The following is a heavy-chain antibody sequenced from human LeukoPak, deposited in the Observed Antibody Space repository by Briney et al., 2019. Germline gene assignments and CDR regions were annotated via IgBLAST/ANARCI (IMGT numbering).Heavy chain of an antibody. D-gene: IGHD6-19*01. CDR1: GGSISAYY. V-gene: IGHV4-59*12. Sequence: SETLSLTCTVSGGSISAYYWSWIRQPPGKGLEFIGYIYYSGSTQYNPSLKSRVTISVDTSKNQFSLKLNSLTAADTAVYYCARVKTKGQWPPDYWGQGTLVTVSS. J-gene: IGHJ4*02. CDR3: ARVKTKGQWPPDY. CDR2: IYYSGST.